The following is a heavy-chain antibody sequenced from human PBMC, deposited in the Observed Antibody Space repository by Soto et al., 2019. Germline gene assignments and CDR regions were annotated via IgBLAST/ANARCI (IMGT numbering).Heavy chain of an antibody. CDR3: ATGAGPTSRRRAWFDP. CDR1: GVTITERC. Sequence: SMGLSCRFCGVTITERCSLCVRPAQGKGLEWMGGFDPEDGETIYAQKFQGRVTMTEDTSTDTAYMELSSLRSEDTAVYYCATGAGPTSRRRAWFDPWRHGTLVTVS. J-gene: IGHJ5*02. D-gene: IGHD6-13*01. V-gene: IGHV1-24*01. CDR2: FDPEDGET.